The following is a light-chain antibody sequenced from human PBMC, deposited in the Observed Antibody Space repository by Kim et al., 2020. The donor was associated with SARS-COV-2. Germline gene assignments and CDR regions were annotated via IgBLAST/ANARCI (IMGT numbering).Light chain of an antibody. Sequence: DVQMTQSPSFLSASVGDRVTITCHASQDINNCLKWFQQKPGKAPKLLIYDASNLETGVPTRFSGSGSGTDFTFTISSLQPEDIATYCYQKHNDLPVFGQGTRLEIK. CDR3: QKHNDLPV. CDR1: QDINNC. J-gene: IGKJ5*01. V-gene: IGKV1-33*01. CDR2: DAS.